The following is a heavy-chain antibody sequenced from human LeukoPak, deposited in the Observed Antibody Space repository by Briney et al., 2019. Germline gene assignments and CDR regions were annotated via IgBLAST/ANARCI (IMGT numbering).Heavy chain of an antibody. Sequence: GGSLRLSCAASGFTFSTYWMHWIRQAPGKGLVWVSRISSDGSITGYADSVKGRFTISRDNAKNTLYLQMNSLRAEDTAVYYCARHLNYYLDYWGQGTLVTVSS. J-gene: IGHJ4*02. CDR1: GFTFSTYW. V-gene: IGHV3-74*01. CDR2: ISSDGSIT. CDR3: ARHLNYYLDY. D-gene: IGHD3-10*01.